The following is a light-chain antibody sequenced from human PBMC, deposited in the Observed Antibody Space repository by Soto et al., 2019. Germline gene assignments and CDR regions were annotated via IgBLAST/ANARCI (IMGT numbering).Light chain of an antibody. J-gene: IGKJ1*01. CDR2: GAS. CDR3: QQYNNWPRT. CDR1: QSVSSK. Sequence: EIVMTQSPATLSVSLGERATLSCRASQSVSSKLAWYQQKPGQAPRLLIYGASTRATGFPARFSGSGSGTEFTLTISSLQSEDFAVYYCQQYNNWPRTFGQGTKVEIK. V-gene: IGKV3-15*01.